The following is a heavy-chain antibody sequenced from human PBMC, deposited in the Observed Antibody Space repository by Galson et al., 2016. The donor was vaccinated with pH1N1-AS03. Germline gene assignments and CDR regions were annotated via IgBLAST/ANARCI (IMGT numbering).Heavy chain of an antibody. J-gene: IGHJ4*02. D-gene: IGHD3-22*01. Sequence: SLRLSCAASGFTFRSFGMNWVRQAPGKGLEWVAFIRYDGRNKFYADSMKGRFTISRDDSKNTLYLQVNSLGTDDTAVYYCARAAYDRTEDYYSHFDKWGQGILVTVSS. CDR3: ARAAYDRTEDYYSHFDK. CDR1: GFTFRSFG. V-gene: IGHV3-30*02. CDR2: IRYDGRNK.